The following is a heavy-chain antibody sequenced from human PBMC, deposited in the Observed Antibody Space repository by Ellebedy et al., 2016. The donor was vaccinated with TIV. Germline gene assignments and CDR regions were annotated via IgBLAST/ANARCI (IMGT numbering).Heavy chain of an antibody. V-gene: IGHV3-49*03. J-gene: IGHJ4*02. CDR2: IGSKAYGGTA. CDR3: TRDPANGSTDY. D-gene: IGHD3-10*01. CDR1: GFTFGDYT. Sequence: GGSLRLXXTTSGFTFGDYTMSWFRQAPGKGLEWVGFIGSKAYGGTAEYAASVKGRFTISRDDSKSIAYLQMNSLETEDTAIYYCTRDPANGSTDYWGQGTLVTVSS.